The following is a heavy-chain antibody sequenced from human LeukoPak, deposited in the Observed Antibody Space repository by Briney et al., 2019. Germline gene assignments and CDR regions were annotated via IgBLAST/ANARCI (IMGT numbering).Heavy chain of an antibody. D-gene: IGHD3-3*01. V-gene: IGHV1-69*04. CDR2: IIPILGIA. CDR3: ASITAYPEGPY. Sequence: SVKVSCKASGGTFSSYAISWVPQAPGQGLEWMGRIIPILGIANSAQKLQGRVTITADKSMRIAYMELSSLRSDDTAVYYCASITAYPEGPYWGQGTLVTVSS. J-gene: IGHJ4*02. CDR1: GGTFSSYA.